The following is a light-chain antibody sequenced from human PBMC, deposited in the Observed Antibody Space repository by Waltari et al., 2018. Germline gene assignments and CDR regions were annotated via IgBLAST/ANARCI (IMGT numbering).Light chain of an antibody. CDR2: EVT. V-gene: IGLV2-11*01. Sequence: QSALTQPRSVSGSPGQSVAISCTGTRRDAGRYNYVSWYQQDPGQAPKLMIYEVTKRPSGVPDRFSGSKSGNTASLTISGLQAEDEADYYCCSYGGAKLIFGGGTRLTVL. CDR3: CSYGGAKLI. CDR1: RRDAGRYNY. J-gene: IGLJ2*01.